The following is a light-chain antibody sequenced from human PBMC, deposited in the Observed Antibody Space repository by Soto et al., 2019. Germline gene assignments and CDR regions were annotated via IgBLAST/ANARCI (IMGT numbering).Light chain of an antibody. J-gene: IGKJ1*01. CDR2: DAS. CDR1: QNIRSR. V-gene: IGKV1-5*01. CDR3: QQYETYLKT. Sequence: EIQMTQSPSTLSSSVGDKVTVTFRASQNIRSRLAWYQQKPGKAPNLLIYDASSLESGVPSRFSGSGSGTEFTLTISRVQPEDFATYYCQQYETYLKTFGQGTKVDIK.